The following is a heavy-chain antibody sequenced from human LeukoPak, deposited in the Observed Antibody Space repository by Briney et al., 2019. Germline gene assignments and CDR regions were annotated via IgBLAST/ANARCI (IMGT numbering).Heavy chain of an antibody. J-gene: IGHJ5*02. CDR3: AKGSSGYFVDL. V-gene: IGHV3-23*01. Sequence: GGPLRLSHAASGFIFNNYGLMWVGPPPGKGLEWVSAIINDDGGTNYADFVKGRFTISRDNSKNTLFLQLNSLRADDTALYYCAKGSSGYFVDLWGQGTLVTVSS. D-gene: IGHD3-22*01. CDR2: IINDDGGT. CDR1: GFIFNNYG.